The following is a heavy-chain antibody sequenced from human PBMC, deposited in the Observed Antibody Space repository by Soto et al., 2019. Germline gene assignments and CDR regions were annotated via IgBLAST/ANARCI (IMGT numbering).Heavy chain of an antibody. CDR2: TYYRSRWYN. V-gene: IGHV6-1*01. Sequence: PSQTLSLTYAISGDSVSSNSAAWNCIRLSPSRGLEWLARTYYRSRWYNDYAVSVRSRITVNPDTSKNQFSLQLTSVTPEDTAVYYCAGTTSHQWYYMDVWGKGTTVTVSS. CDR1: GDSVSSNSAA. J-gene: IGHJ6*03. CDR3: AGTTSHQWYYMDV. D-gene: IGHD1-7*01.